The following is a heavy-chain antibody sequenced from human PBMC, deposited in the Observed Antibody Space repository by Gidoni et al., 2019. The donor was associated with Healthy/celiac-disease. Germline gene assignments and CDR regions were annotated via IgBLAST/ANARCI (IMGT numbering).Heavy chain of an antibody. Sequence: QVQRVESGGGVVQPGRSLRLSCAASGCTFSSYSLPWVRQAPGKWLECVAVISDDGSNKYYAYSVKGRFTISRDNSKNTLYLQMNSLRAEYTAVYYCARDRGETYYYDSSGPAGGAFDIWGQGTMVTVSS. J-gene: IGHJ3*02. V-gene: IGHV3-30*04. D-gene: IGHD3-22*01. CDR3: ARDRGETYYYDSSGPAGGAFDI. CDR2: ISDDGSNK. CDR1: GCTFSSYS.